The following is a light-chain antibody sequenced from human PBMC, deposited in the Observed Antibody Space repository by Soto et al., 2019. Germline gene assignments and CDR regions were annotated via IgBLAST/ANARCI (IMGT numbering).Light chain of an antibody. Sequence: EIVLTQSPCTLSSSPGEGATLSCRASQSVSSNLAWYQQKPGQAPRLLIYGASSRATGIPDRFSGSGSGTDFTLTISRLEAEDVAVYYCQQYGSLPWTFGQGTKVDIK. CDR1: QSVSSN. V-gene: IGKV3-20*01. J-gene: IGKJ1*01. CDR2: GAS. CDR3: QQYGSLPWT.